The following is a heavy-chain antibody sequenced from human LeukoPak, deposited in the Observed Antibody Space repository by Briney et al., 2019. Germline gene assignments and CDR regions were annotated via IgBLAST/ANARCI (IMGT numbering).Heavy chain of an antibody. J-gene: IGHJ5*02. Sequence: SETLSLTCTVSGGSISSSGYYWGWIRQPPGKGLEWIASIYYSGSTYYNPSLKSRVTISVDTSKNQLSLKLSSLTAADTAVYYCARHEYGGSYYGLSWFDPWGQGTLVTVSS. CDR3: ARHEYGGSYYGLSWFDP. V-gene: IGHV4-39*01. CDR1: GGSISSSGYY. D-gene: IGHD1-26*01. CDR2: IYYSGST.